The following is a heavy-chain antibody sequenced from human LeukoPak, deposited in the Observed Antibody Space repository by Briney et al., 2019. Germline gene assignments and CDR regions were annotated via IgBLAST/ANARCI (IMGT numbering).Heavy chain of an antibody. CDR1: GYTFTSYG. D-gene: IGHD3-10*01. Sequence: ASVKASCKASGYTFTSYGISWVRQAPGQGLEWMGWISAYNGNTNYAQKLQGRVTMTTDTSTSTAYVELRSLRSDDTAVYYCARDGGAYSGAFDIWGQGTMVTVSS. V-gene: IGHV1-18*01. J-gene: IGHJ3*02. CDR2: ISAYNGNT. CDR3: ARDGGAYSGAFDI.